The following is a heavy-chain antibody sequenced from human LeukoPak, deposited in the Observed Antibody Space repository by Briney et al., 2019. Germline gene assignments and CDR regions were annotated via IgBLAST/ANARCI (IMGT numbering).Heavy chain of an antibody. Sequence: SVKVSCKASGGTFSSYAISWVRQAPGQGLEWMGGIIPIFGTANYAQKFQGSVTITADKSTSTAYMELSSLRSEDTAVYYCAACGGDCYKDYYYYMDVWGKGTTVTVSS. V-gene: IGHV1-69*06. CDR3: AACGGDCYKDYYYYMDV. J-gene: IGHJ6*03. CDR2: IIPIFGTA. D-gene: IGHD2-21*02. CDR1: GGTFSSYA.